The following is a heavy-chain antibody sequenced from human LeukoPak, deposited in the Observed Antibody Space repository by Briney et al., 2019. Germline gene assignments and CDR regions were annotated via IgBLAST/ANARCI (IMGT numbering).Heavy chain of an antibody. V-gene: IGHV5-51*04. D-gene: IGHD4-17*01. Sequence: GASLKISCKGSGYSFTSYWIGWVRQMPGKGLEWMGIIYPGDSDTRYSPSFQGQVPISADKPISTAYLQWSSLKASDTAMYYCAREGDYGDYPDRYWGQGTLVSVPS. CDR2: IYPGDSDT. J-gene: IGHJ4*02. CDR1: GYSFTSYW. CDR3: AREGDYGDYPDRY.